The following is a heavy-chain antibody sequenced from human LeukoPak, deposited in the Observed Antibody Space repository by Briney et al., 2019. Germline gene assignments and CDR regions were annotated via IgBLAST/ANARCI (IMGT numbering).Heavy chain of an antibody. CDR3: ARDMVRGVIAL. V-gene: IGHV3-21*01. CDR1: GFTVSSNY. D-gene: IGHD3-10*01. J-gene: IGHJ4*02. Sequence: GGSLRLSCAASGFTVSSNYMSWVRQAPGKGLEWVSSISSSSSYIYYADSVKGRFTISRDNAKNSLYLQMNSLRAEDTAVYYCARDMVRGVIALWGQGTLVTVSS. CDR2: ISSSSSYI.